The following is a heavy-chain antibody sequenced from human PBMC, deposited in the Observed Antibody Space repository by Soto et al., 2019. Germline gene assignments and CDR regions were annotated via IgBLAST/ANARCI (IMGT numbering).Heavy chain of an antibody. D-gene: IGHD2-15*01. CDR1: GFTFSNAW. CDR3: TTDKGYCSGGSCYLYYGMDV. Sequence: GGSLRLSCAASGFTFSNAWMSWVRQAPGKGLEWVGRIKSKTDGGTTDYAAPVKGRFTISRDDSKNTLYLQMNSLKTEDTAVYYCTTDKGYCSGGSCYLYYGMDVWGQGTTVTVSS. CDR2: IKSKTDGGTT. J-gene: IGHJ6*02. V-gene: IGHV3-15*01.